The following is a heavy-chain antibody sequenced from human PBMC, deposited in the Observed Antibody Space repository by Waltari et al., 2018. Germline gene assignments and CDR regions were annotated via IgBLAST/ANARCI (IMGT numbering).Heavy chain of an antibody. J-gene: IGHJ4*02. Sequence: QVQLQQWGAGLLKTSETLSLTCAVYGGSFSDYYWSWIRQPPGKGLGWIGENNYTGSTTYKPSLKGRVTISGDTSKNQFSLKLSSVTAADTAVYFCARKGYTSSWYNYWGQGTLVTVSS. CDR2: NNYTGST. CDR1: GGSFSDYY. CDR3: ARKGYTSSWYNY. D-gene: IGHD6-13*01. V-gene: IGHV4-34*01.